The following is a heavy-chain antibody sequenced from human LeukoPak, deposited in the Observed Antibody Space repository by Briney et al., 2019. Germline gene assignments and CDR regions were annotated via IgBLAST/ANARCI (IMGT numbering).Heavy chain of an antibody. CDR3: ARDIRSYSSSWRYYYYYMDV. CDR1: GFTFSSYW. V-gene: IGHV3-74*01. D-gene: IGHD6-13*01. J-gene: IGHJ6*03. CDR2: INSDGSST. Sequence: GGSLRLSCAASGFTFSSYWMHWVRQAPGKGLVWISRINSDGSSTSYADSVKGRFTISRDNAKNTLYLQMNSLRAEDTAVYYCARDIRSYSSSWRYYYYYMDVWGKGTTVTISS.